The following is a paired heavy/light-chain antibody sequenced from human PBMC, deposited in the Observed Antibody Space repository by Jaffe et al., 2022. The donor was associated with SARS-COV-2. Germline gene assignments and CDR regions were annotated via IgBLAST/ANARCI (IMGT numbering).Light chain of an antibody. V-gene: IGLV7-46*01. CDR3: LLAYSGVRV. Sequence: QAVVTQEPSLTVSPGGTVTLTCGSSTGAVTSGHYPYWFQQKPGQAPRTLIYDTSNKHSWTPARFSGSLLGGKAALTLSGAQPEDEADYYCLLAYSGVRVFGGGTKLTVL. CDR1: TGAVTSGHY. J-gene: IGLJ3*02. CDR2: DTS.
Heavy chain of an antibody. Sequence: QVQLVESGGGVVQPERSLRLSCAASGFTFSSYGMHWVRQAPGKGLEWVAVIWSDGSKKYYADSVRGRFTISRDNSKNTLYLEMNSLRAEDTAVYYCARDKRPWYFDLWGRGTLVTVSS. J-gene: IGHJ2*01. CDR3: ARDKRPWYFDL. CDR1: GFTFSSYG. D-gene: IGHD6-6*01. V-gene: IGHV3-33*01. CDR2: IWSDGSKK.